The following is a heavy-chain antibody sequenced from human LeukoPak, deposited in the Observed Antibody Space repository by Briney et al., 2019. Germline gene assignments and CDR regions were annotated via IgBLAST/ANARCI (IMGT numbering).Heavy chain of an antibody. J-gene: IGHJ4*02. Sequence: PGRSLRLSCAASGFTFDDYAMHWVRQAPGKGLEWVSGISWNSGSIDYADSVKGRFTISRDNAKNSLYLQMNSLRAEDTALYYCAKDRDWNDALDYWGQGTLVTVSS. CDR3: AKDRDWNDALDY. CDR1: GFTFDDYA. V-gene: IGHV3-9*01. CDR2: ISWNSGSI. D-gene: IGHD1-1*01.